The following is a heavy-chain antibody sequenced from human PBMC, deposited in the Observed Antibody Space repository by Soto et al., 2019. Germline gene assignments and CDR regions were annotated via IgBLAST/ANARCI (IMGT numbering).Heavy chain of an antibody. CDR1: RYTFTYRY. Sequence: QMQLVQSGAEVKKTGSSVKVSCKASRYTFTYRYLHWVRQAPGQALEWMGWITPFNGNTNYAQKFQDRVTITRDRSMSTAYMELSSLRSEDTAMYYCASDSSGWYVKGRDYCGMDVWGQGTTVTVSS. CDR2: ITPFNGNT. V-gene: IGHV1-45*02. CDR3: ASDSSGWYVKGRDYCGMDV. J-gene: IGHJ6*02. D-gene: IGHD6-19*01.